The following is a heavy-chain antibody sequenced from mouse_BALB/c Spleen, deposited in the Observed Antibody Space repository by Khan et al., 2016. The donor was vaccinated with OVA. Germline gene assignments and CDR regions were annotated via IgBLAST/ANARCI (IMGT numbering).Heavy chain of an antibody. V-gene: IGHV3-2*02. Sequence: EVQLQESGPGLVKPSQSLSLTCTVTGYSITSDYAWNWIRQFPGNKLEWMGYISYSGDTAYNPSLKSRISITRDTSKNQFFLQLNSVTTEDTATYYCASMSLYSYGSNCEGYDFDYWGQGTTLTVSS. CDR1: GYSITSDYA. CDR2: ISYSGDT. J-gene: IGHJ2*01. CDR3: ASMSLYSYGSNCEGYDFDY. D-gene: IGHD1-1*01.